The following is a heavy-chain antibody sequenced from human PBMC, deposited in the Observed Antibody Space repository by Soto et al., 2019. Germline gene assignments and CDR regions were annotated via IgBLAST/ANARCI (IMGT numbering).Heavy chain of an antibody. CDR3: ARDLVEEAAAGTGNWFDP. Sequence: PXATLSLTCTVSGGSISSYYWSWIRQPPGKGLEWIGYIYYSGSTNYNPSLKSRVTISVDTSKNQFSLKLSSVTAADTAVYYCARDLVEEAAAGTGNWFDPWGQGTLVTVSS. D-gene: IGHD6-13*01. J-gene: IGHJ5*02. CDR1: GGSISSYY. CDR2: IYYSGST. V-gene: IGHV4-59*01.